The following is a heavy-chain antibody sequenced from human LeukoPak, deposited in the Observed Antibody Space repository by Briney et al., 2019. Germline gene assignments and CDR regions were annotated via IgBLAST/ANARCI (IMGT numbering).Heavy chain of an antibody. V-gene: IGHV1-2*02. D-gene: IGHD1-26*01. CDR1: GYTFTGYY. CDR3: ARVPWDPNSIWFDP. Sequence: ASVKVSCKASGYTFTGYYMHWVRQAPGQGLEWMGWINPNSGGTNYAQKFQGRVTMTRDTSISTAYMELSRLRSDDTAVYYCARVPWDPNSIWFDPWGQGTLVTVSS. CDR2: INPNSGGT. J-gene: IGHJ5*02.